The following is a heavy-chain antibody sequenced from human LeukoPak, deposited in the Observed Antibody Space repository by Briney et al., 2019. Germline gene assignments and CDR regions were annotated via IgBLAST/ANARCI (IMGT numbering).Heavy chain of an antibody. D-gene: IGHD5-18*01. CDR3: ARDLGYSYGYWYFDY. V-gene: IGHV1-18*04. CDR2: ISAYNGNT. CDR1: GYTFTSYG. Sequence: ASVKVSCKASGYTFTSYGISWVRQAPGQGLEWMGWISAYNGNTNYAQKLQGRVTMTTDTSTSTAYMELRSLRPDDTAVYYCARDLGYSYGYWYFDYWGQGTLVTVSS. J-gene: IGHJ4*02.